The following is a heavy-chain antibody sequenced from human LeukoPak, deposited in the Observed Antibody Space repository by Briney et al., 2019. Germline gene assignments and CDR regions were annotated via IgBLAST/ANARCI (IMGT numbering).Heavy chain of an antibody. CDR2: MNPNSGNT. V-gene: IGHV1-8*03. Sequence: ASVKVSCKASGYTFTSYDINWVRQATGQGLEWMGWMNPNSGNTGYAQKFQGRVTITRNTSISTAYMELSSLRSEDTAVYYCARVGGLAAPGPFDYWGQGTLVTVSS. D-gene: IGHD6-13*01. J-gene: IGHJ4*02. CDR3: ARVGGLAAPGPFDY. CDR1: GYTFTSYD.